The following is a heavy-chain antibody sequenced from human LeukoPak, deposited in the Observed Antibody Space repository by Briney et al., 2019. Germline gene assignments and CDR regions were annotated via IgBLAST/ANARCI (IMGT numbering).Heavy chain of an antibody. V-gene: IGHV3-48*03. J-gene: IGHJ4*02. CDR3: ARDGKGLAYYFDY. D-gene: IGHD6-19*01. Sequence: PGGTLRLSCAASGFTFSSYEMNWVRQAPGKGLEWVSYISSSGSTIYYADSVKGRFTISRDNAKNSLYLQMNSLRAEDTAVYYCARDGKGLAYYFDYWGQGTLVTVSS. CDR2: ISSSGSTI. CDR1: GFTFSSYE.